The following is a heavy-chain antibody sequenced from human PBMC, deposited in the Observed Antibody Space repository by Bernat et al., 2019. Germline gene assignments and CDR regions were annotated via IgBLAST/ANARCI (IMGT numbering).Heavy chain of an antibody. J-gene: IGHJ4*02. Sequence: QVQLVESGGGVVQPGRSLRLSCAASGFTFSSYGMHWVRQAPGKGLEWVAVIWYDGSNKYYADSVKGRFTISRDNSKNTLYLQMNSLRAEDTAVYYCARDNYSSGRYDYWGQGTLVTVSS. CDR1: GFTFSSYG. V-gene: IGHV3-33*01. CDR3: ARDNYSSGRYDY. D-gene: IGHD6-19*01. CDR2: IWYDGSNK.